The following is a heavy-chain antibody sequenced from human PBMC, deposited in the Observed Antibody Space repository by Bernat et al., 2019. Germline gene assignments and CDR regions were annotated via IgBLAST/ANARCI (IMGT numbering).Heavy chain of an antibody. CDR2: INPNSGGT. Sequence: QVQLVQSGAEVKKPGSSVKVSCKASGGTFSSYAISWVRQAPGQGLEWMGWINPNSGGTNYAQKFQGWVTMTRDTSISTAYMELSRLRSDDTAVYYCARSRDTIFGVEGDYYGMDVWGQGTTVTVSS. V-gene: IGHV1-2*04. CDR1: GGTFSSYA. J-gene: IGHJ6*02. CDR3: ARSRDTIFGVEGDYYGMDV. D-gene: IGHD3-3*01.